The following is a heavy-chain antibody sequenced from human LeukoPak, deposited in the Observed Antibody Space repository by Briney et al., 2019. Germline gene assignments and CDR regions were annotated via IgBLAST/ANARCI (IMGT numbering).Heavy chain of an antibody. Sequence: PSETLSLTCTVSGVSISSDYWSWIRQPPGQGLEWIGYIYYSGSTNYNPSLKSRVPISVHTSNNPFSLKLSSLTAADPAEYSCARARGANWFQPWAQGPLLPVLS. CDR1: GVSISSDY. CDR2: IYYSGST. V-gene: IGHV4-59*01. D-gene: IGHD4-17*01. J-gene: IGHJ5*02. CDR3: ARARGANWFQP.